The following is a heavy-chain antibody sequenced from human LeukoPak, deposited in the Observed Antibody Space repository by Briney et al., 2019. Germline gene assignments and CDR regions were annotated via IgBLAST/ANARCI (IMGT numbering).Heavy chain of an antibody. Sequence: GASVKVSCKASGYTFIGYYMHWVRQAPGQGLEWMGWINPNSGGTNYAQKFQGRVTMTRDTSISTAYMELSRLRSDDTAVYYCARDIGGICTNGVCYTFDYWGQGTLVTVSS. CDR1: GYTFIGYY. D-gene: IGHD2-8*01. CDR3: ARDIGGICTNGVCYTFDY. V-gene: IGHV1-2*02. CDR2: INPNSGGT. J-gene: IGHJ4*02.